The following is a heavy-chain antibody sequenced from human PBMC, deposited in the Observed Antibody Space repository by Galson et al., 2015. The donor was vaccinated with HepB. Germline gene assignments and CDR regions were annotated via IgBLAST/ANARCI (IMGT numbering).Heavy chain of an antibody. CDR2: ISGSSSST. CDR3: TTDLDTAMVYELPAFNI. D-gene: IGHD5-18*01. J-gene: IGHJ3*02. Sequence: SLRLSCAGSGFNFSDYYMSWIRQAPGKGLEWVSYISGSSSSTKYAGSVKGRFSVSRDNAKKSLDLQMNSLKTEDTAIYYCTTDLDTAMVYELPAFNIWGQGTMVTVSP. CDR1: GFNFSDYY. V-gene: IGHV3-11*05.